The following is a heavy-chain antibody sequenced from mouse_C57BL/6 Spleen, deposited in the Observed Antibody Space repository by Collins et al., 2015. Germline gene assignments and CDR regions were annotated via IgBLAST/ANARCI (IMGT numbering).Heavy chain of an antibody. J-gene: IGHJ2*01. CDR3: AREGNFLDY. V-gene: IGHV1-52*01. CDR1: GYTFTGYW. CDR2: IDPSDSET. Sequence: QVQLQQPGAELVRPGSSVKLSCKASGYTFTGYWMHWVKQRPIQGLEWIGNIDPSDSETHYNQKFKDKATLTVDKSSSTAYMQLSSLTSEDSAVYYCAREGNFLDYWGQGTTLTVSS.